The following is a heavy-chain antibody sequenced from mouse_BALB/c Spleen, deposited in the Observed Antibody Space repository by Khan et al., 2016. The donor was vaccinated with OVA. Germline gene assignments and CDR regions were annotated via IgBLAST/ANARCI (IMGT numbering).Heavy chain of an antibody. Sequence: QVQLKESGPGLVAPSQSLSITCTVSEFSLTSFGVSWVRQPPGKGLEWLGVIWGAGNTNYHSTLISRLSISKDDSKSQVFLKLNSLQTDDTATYYCVKQNHGTLYAVDYWGQGTSVTVSA. CDR2: IWGAGNT. V-gene: IGHV2-3*01. J-gene: IGHJ4*01. CDR1: EFSLTSFG. D-gene: IGHD2-1*01. CDR3: VKQNHGTLYAVDY.